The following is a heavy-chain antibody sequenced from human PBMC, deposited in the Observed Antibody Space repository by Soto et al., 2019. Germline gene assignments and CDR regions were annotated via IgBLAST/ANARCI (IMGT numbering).Heavy chain of an antibody. J-gene: IGHJ6*02. CDR1: GGSISSGDYY. D-gene: IGHD3-10*01. Sequence: PSETLSLTCTVSGGSISSGDYYWSWIRQPPGKGLEWIGYIYYSGSTYYNPSLKSRVTISVDTSKNQFSLKLSSVTAADTAVYYCARDEGVITMVRGVIPLYGYYGMDVWGQGTTVIVSS. CDR3: ARDEGVITMVRGVIPLYGYYGMDV. CDR2: IYYSGST. V-gene: IGHV4-30-4*01.